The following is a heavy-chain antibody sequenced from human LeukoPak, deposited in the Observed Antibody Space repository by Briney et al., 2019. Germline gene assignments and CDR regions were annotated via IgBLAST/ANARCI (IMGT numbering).Heavy chain of an antibody. J-gene: IGHJ4*02. CDR1: GYTLTELS. D-gene: IGHD6-13*01. CDR2: FDPEDGET. Sequence: GESLKVSCKVPGYTLTELSMHWVRQAPGKGLEWMGGFDPEDGETIYAQKFQGRVTMTEDTSTDTAYMELSSLGSEDTAVYYCATGGSWLDYWGQGTLVTVSS. CDR3: ATGGSWLDY. V-gene: IGHV1-24*01.